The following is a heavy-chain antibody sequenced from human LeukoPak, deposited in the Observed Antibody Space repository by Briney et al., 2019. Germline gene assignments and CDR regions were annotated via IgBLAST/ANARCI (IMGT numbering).Heavy chain of an antibody. J-gene: IGHJ4*02. D-gene: IGHD6-19*01. Sequence: PGGSLRLSCAASGFTLSSYSMNWVRQAPGKGLEWVSSISSSSSYIYYADSVKGRFTISRDNAKNSLYLQMNSLRAEDTAVYYCARSPVAGPYYFDYWGQGTLVTVSS. CDR1: GFTLSSYS. V-gene: IGHV3-21*01. CDR2: ISSSSSYI. CDR3: ARSPVAGPYYFDY.